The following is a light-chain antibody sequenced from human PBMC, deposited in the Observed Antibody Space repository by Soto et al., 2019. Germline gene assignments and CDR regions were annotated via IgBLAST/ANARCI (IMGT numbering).Light chain of an antibody. Sequence: QSALTQPACVSGCPGQSITISCTGTSSDVGGYNYVSWYQQHPGKAPKLMIYEVSNRPSGVSNRFSGSKSGNTASLTISGLQAEDEADYYCSSSTSSSTYVFGTGTKVTVL. V-gene: IGLV2-14*01. J-gene: IGLJ1*01. CDR3: SSSTSSSTYV. CDR2: EVS. CDR1: SSDVGGYNY.